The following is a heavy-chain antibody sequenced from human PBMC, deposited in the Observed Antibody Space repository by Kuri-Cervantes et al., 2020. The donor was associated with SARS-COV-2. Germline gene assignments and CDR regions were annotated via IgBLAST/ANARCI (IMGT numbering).Heavy chain of an antibody. V-gene: IGHV1-69*06. CDR2: IIPLFGTA. Sequence: SVKVSCKASGGTFGRYVLSWVRQAPGQGLEWMGGIIPLFGTANYVQKFQGRVTITADKSTSTAYMELSSLRSEDTAVYYCATGDQLLVGWFDPWGQGTLVTVSS. J-gene: IGHJ5*02. CDR1: GGTFGRYV. CDR3: ATGDQLLVGWFDP. D-gene: IGHD2-2*01.